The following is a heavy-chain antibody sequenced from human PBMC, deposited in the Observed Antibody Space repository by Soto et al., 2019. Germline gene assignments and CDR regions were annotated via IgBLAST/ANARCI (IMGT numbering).Heavy chain of an antibody. Sequence: SETLSLTCAVYGGSFSGYYWSWIRQPPGKGLEWIGEINHSGSTNYNPSLKSRVTISVDTSKNQFSLKLSSVTAADTAVYYCARGRGYSYGGPHNWFDPWGQGTLVT. CDR2: INHSGST. V-gene: IGHV4-34*01. CDR3: ARGRGYSYGGPHNWFDP. D-gene: IGHD5-18*01. CDR1: GGSFSGYY. J-gene: IGHJ5*02.